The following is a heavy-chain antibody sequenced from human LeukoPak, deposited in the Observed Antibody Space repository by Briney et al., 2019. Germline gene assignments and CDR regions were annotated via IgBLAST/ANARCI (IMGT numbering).Heavy chain of an antibody. J-gene: IGHJ4*02. CDR1: GGTFSSYA. D-gene: IGHD4-17*01. CDR3: ARLTIGDYGDRESGFDY. CDR2: IIPIFGTA. Sequence: ASVKVSCKASGGTFSSYAISWVRQAPGQGLEWMGGIIPIFGTANYAQKFQGRVTITADESTSTAYMDLSSLRSEDTAVYYCARLTIGDYGDRESGFDYWGQGTLVTVSS. V-gene: IGHV1-69*13.